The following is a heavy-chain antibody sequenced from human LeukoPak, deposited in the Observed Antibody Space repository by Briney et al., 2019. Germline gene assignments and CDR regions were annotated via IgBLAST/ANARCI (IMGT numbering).Heavy chain of an antibody. Sequence: ASVKVSCKASGGTFSSYAISWVRQPPGQGLGWMGGIIPIFGTANYAQKFQGRVTITADESTSTAYMELSSLRSEDTAVYYCASRYSYGSYYYYGMDVWGQGTTVTVSS. V-gene: IGHV1-69*13. CDR3: ASRYSYGSYYYYGMDV. D-gene: IGHD5-18*01. J-gene: IGHJ6*02. CDR1: GGTFSSYA. CDR2: IIPIFGTA.